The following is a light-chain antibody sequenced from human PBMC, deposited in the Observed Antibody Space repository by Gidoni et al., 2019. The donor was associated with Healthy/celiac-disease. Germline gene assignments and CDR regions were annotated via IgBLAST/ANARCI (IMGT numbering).Light chain of an antibody. CDR1: QSVSSY. CDR3: QQRSNWPLFT. CDR2: DAS. Sequence: EIVLTQSPATLSLSPGERATLSCRASQSVSSYLAWYQQKPGQAPRLLIYDASNRATGIPARFSGRGSGTDFTLTISSLEPEDFAVYYCQQRSNWPLFTFGPXTKVDIK. V-gene: IGKV3-11*01. J-gene: IGKJ3*01.